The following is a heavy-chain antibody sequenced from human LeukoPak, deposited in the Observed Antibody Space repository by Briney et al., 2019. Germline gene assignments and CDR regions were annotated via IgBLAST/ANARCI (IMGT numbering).Heavy chain of an antibody. CDR2: ISAYNGNT. D-gene: IGHD3-16*02. Sequence: ASVKVSCKAPGYTFTSYGISWVRQPPGQGLEWMGWISAYNGNTNYAQKLQGRVTMTTDTSTSTAYMELRSLRSDDTAVYYCARDFPHYDYVWGSYRPLMNDAFDIWGQGTMVTVSS. J-gene: IGHJ3*02. CDR1: GYTFTSYG. CDR3: ARDFPHYDYVWGSYRPLMNDAFDI. V-gene: IGHV1-18*01.